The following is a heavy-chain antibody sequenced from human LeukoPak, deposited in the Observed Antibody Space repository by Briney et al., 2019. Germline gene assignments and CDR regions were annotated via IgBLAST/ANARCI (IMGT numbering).Heavy chain of an antibody. J-gene: IGHJ4*02. V-gene: IGHV3-23*01. CDR1: GFTFSSYT. CDR2: ISGSGGST. Sequence: AGSLRLSCAASGFTFSSYTMSWVRQAPGKGLEWVSAISGSGGSTYYADSVKGRFTISRDNSKNTLYLQMNSLRAEDTAVYYCAKDWAVVVVAARYFDYWGQGTLVTVSS. CDR3: AKDWAVVVVAARYFDY. D-gene: IGHD2-15*01.